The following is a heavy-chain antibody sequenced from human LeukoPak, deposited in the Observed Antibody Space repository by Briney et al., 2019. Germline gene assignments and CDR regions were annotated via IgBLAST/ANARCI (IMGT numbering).Heavy chain of an antibody. CDR1: GDSVSSNNAA. J-gene: IGHJ3*02. CDR3: ATYAFDM. CDR2: TYYRSKWYS. Sequence: SQTLSLTCAIPGDSVSSNNAAWNWVRQSPSRGPEWLGRTYYRSKWYSDYAIAVKSRITINADTSKNQFSLQLTSVTPEDTALYYCATYAFDMWGQGTMVTVSS. V-gene: IGHV6-1*01.